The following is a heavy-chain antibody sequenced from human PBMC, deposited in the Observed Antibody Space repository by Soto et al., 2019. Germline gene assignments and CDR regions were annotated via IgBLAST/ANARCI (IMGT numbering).Heavy chain of an antibody. D-gene: IGHD2-2*01. CDR1: GRTLSPYT. J-gene: IGHJ6*02. CDR3: ARRPDATLLDSSYYYALDV. Sequence: TGGSLRLSCAASGRTLSPYTMIWVRQAPGKGLQWVSYISSSSNTLYYGDSVRGRFTISRDNAKNSLYLQMNSLRDEDTAVYYCARRPDATLLDSSYYYALDVWGQGSTVTVSS. CDR2: ISSSSNTL. V-gene: IGHV3-48*02.